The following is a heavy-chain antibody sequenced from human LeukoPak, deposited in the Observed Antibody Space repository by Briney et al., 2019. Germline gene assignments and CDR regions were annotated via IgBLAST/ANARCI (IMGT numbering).Heavy chain of an antibody. CDR3: ARDNFDSSDYPQTYYYYYMYV. D-gene: IGHD3-22*01. V-gene: IGHV3-21*01. J-gene: IGHJ6*03. CDR2: ISSNSNII. CDR1: GFTFSRYS. Sequence: GGSLRLSCAASGFTFSRYSMNWVRQAPGKGLEWVASISSNSNIINSAESVKGRFTISRDTAKNSLFLQMNSLRAEDTAIYYCARDNFDSSDYPQTYYYYYMYVWGKGTTVTVSS.